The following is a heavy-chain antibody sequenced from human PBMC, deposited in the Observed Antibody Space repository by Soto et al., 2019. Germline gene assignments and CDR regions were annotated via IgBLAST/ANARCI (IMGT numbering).Heavy chain of an antibody. J-gene: IGHJ5*02. Sequence: VQLVQSGAEVKKPGSSVKVSCKASGGTFSNYAITWVRQAPGQGLEWMGGIIPIFGTTNYAQKFQGRVTITADESTTTADMELSSLRSEDTAVYYCAKDGGRDGYFGNWFDPWGQGALVTVSS. V-gene: IGHV1-69*12. CDR3: AKDGGRDGYFGNWFDP. CDR1: GGTFSNYA. D-gene: IGHD5-12*01. CDR2: IIPIFGTT.